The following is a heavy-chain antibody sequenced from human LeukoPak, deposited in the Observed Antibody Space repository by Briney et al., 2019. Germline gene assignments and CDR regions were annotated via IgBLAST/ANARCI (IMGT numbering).Heavy chain of an antibody. Sequence: GGSLRLSCAASGFTFSSYSMNWVRQAPGKGLEWVSYISSSSTIYYADSVKGRFTISRDNAKNSLYLQMNSLRAEDTAVYYCARTPYYDFWSGYYTGGDYWGQGTLVTVSS. V-gene: IGHV3-48*01. J-gene: IGHJ4*02. D-gene: IGHD3-3*01. CDR1: GFTFSSYS. CDR2: ISSSSTI. CDR3: ARTPYYDFWSGYYTGGDY.